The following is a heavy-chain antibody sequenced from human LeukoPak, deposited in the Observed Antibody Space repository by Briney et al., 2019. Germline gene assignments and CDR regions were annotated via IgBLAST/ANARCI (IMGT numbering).Heavy chain of an antibody. J-gene: IGHJ4*02. CDR3: AKGEGDY. D-gene: IGHD2-21*01. V-gene: IGHV4-61*08. Sequence: SQTLSLTCTVSGGSISSGGYYWTWIRQPPGKGLEWIGYIYDSGNTNYDPSLKSRVTISVDTSKNQFSLKVRSVTAADTAVYYCAKGEGDYWGQGTLVTVSS. CDR2: IYDSGNT. CDR1: GGSISSGGYY.